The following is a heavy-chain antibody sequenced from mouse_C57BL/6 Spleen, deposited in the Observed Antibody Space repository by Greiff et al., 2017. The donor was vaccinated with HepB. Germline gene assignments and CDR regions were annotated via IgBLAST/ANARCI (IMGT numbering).Heavy chain of an antibody. D-gene: IGHD1-1*01. CDR1: GFNIKDDY. V-gene: IGHV14-4*01. Sequence: EVQLQESGAELVRPGASVKLSCTASGFNIKDDYMHWVKQRPEQGLEWIGWIDPENGDTEYASKFQGKATITADTSSNTAYLQLSSLTSEDTAVYYCTTGVITTVDYWGQGTTLTVSS. J-gene: IGHJ2*01. CDR2: IDPENGDT. CDR3: TTGVITTVDY.